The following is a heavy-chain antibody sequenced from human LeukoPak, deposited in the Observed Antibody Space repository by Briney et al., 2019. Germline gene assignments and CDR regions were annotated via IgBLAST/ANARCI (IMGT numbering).Heavy chain of an antibody. CDR3: AKVIVHGPGSRARSHDAFDI. J-gene: IGHJ3*02. Sequence: GGSLRLSCAASGFTFSSYAMSWVRQAPGKGLEWVSAISGSGGSTYYADSVKGRFTISRDNSKNTLYLQMNSLRAEDTAVYYCAKVIVHGPGSRARSHDAFDIWGQGTMVTVSS. CDR2: ISGSGGST. V-gene: IGHV3-23*01. CDR1: GFTFSSYA. D-gene: IGHD3-10*01.